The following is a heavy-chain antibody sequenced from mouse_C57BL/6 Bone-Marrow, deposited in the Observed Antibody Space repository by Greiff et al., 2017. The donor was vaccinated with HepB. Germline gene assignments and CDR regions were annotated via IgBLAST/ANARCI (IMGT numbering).Heavy chain of an antibody. CDR2: INPGSGGT. CDR1: GYAFTNYL. CDR3: ARAYDYDVGFAY. Sequence: VQLVESGAELVRPGTSVKVSCKASGYAFTNYLIEWVKQRPGQGLEWIGVINPGSGGTNYNEKFKGKATLTADKSSSTAYMQLSSLTSEDSAVYFCARAYDYDVGFAYWGQGTLVTVSA. V-gene: IGHV1-54*01. J-gene: IGHJ3*01. D-gene: IGHD2-4*01.